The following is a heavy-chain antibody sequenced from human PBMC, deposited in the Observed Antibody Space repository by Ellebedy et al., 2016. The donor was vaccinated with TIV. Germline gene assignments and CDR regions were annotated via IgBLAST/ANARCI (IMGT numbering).Heavy chain of an antibody. Sequence: ASVKVSXKASGHLFTTYGIHWVRQAPGQRPEWMGWINTGNGNTKYSQKFQGRVTITRDYMELSGLMSEDTAVYYCATREWQNPMDVWGQGTTVTVA. J-gene: IGHJ6*02. CDR2: INTGNGNT. D-gene: IGHD3-3*01. CDR3: ATREWQNPMDV. V-gene: IGHV1-3*04. CDR1: GHLFTTYG.